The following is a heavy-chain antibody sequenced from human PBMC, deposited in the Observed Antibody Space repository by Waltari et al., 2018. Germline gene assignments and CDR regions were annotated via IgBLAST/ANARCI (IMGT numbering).Heavy chain of an antibody. CDR3: ARRSSGATRRYFDY. CDR1: GVSISSSRYS. Sequence: QPQLQESGPGLVKPSETLSLTCTVSGVSISSSRYSWGWVRQPPGKGLEWIGSIYYSGNTYYNPSLKSRFTISVDTSKNQFSLTVRSVTAADTAVYYCARRSSGATRRYFDYWGQGTLVTVSS. J-gene: IGHJ4*02. D-gene: IGHD1-26*01. CDR2: IYYSGNT. V-gene: IGHV4-39*01.